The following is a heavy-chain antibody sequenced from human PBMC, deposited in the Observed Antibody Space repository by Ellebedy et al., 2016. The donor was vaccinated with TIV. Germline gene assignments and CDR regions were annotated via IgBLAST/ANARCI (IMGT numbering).Heavy chain of an antibody. D-gene: IGHD2-15*01. Sequence: SETLSLXCTVSGGSISSGGYYWSWIRQHPGKGLEWIGYIYYSGSTYYNPSLKSRVTISVDTSKNQFSLKLSSVTAADTAVYYCARSPSLGYCSGGSCSNYYYYYMDVWGKGTTVTVSS. J-gene: IGHJ6*03. CDR3: ARSPSLGYCSGGSCSNYYYYYMDV. CDR2: IYYSGST. CDR1: GGSISSGGYY. V-gene: IGHV4-31*03.